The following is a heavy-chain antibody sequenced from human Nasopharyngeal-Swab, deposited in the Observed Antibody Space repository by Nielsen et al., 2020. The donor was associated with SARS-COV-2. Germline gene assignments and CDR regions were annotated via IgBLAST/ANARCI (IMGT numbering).Heavy chain of an antibody. CDR1: GFNFNNYG. J-gene: IGHJ3*01. D-gene: IGHD3-10*01. V-gene: IGHV3-30*18. Sequence: GESLKISCAASGFNFNNYGMHWVRQAPGKGLEWVAVISYEGSKKFYVASVEGRFTVSRDFSKNTLFLQMSSLRTEDTAVYYCAKATQIFWFGQFRNDAFDVWGRGTMVTVSS. CDR3: AKATQIFWFGQFRNDAFDV. CDR2: ISYEGSKK.